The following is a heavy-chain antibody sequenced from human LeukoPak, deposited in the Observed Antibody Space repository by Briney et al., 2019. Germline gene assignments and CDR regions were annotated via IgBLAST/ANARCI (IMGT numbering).Heavy chain of an antibody. V-gene: IGHV3-23*01. CDR2: IRGSGGST. Sequence: GGSLRLSCAASGFTFSSYAMSWVRQAPGKGLEWVSAIRGSGGSTYYADSVKGRFTISRDNSKNTLYLQMNSLRAEDTAVYYCARCTLTGYYYDSSGYYRDYWGQGTLVTVSS. CDR3: ARCTLTGYYYDSSGYYRDY. CDR1: GFTFSSYA. D-gene: IGHD3-22*01. J-gene: IGHJ4*02.